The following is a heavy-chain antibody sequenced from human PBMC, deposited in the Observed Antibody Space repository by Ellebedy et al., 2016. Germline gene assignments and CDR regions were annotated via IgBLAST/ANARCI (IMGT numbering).Heavy chain of an antibody. CDR1: GFTFSYYW. D-gene: IGHD6-19*01. V-gene: IGHV3-7*01. J-gene: IGHJ4*02. CDR3: ARDPASGWYFDY. Sequence: GGSLRLSCTASGFTFSYYWMSWVRQAPGKGLEWVANIKQHGSEKDYVDSVKGRFTISRDDAENSLYLQMNSLRDEDTAVYYCARDPASGWYFDYWGQGTLVTVSS. CDR2: IKQHGSEK.